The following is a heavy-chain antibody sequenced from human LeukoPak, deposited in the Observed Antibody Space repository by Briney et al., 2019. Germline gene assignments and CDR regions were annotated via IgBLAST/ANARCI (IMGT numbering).Heavy chain of an antibody. D-gene: IGHD6-19*01. CDR1: GGSISSYY. CDR3: ARDLRVGGSSGWYAFDV. Sequence: NPSKTLSLTCTVSGGSISSYYWSWIRQPPGKGLEWIGYLYYRGSTTYNPSLKSRVTISIDTSKNQFSLKLSSVTAADTAVYYCARDLRVGGSSGWYAFDVWGQGTMVTVSS. CDR2: LYYRGST. J-gene: IGHJ3*01. V-gene: IGHV4-59*01.